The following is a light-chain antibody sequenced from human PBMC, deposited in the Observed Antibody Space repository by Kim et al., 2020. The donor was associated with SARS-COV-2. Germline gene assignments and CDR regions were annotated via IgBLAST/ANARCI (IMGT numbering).Light chain of an antibody. CDR3: QQYGGSIT. CDR2: GAS. CDR1: QSVSSSY. V-gene: IGKV3-20*01. Sequence: EIVLTQSPGTLSLSPGERATLSCRASQSVSSSYLAWYQQKPGQAPRLLIYGASSRATGIPDRFSGSGSGTDFTLTISRLEPEDFAVYYRQQYGGSITFGQGTRLEIK. J-gene: IGKJ5*01.